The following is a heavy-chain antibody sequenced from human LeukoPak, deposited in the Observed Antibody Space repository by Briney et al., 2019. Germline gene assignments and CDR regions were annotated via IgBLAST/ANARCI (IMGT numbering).Heavy chain of an antibody. Sequence: GGSLRLSCAASGFTFSSYSMNWVRQAPGKGLEWVSSISSSSSYIYYADSVKGRFTISRDNARNSLYLQMNSLRVEDTAVYYCASGSSWYDSGRWFDPWGQGTLVTVSS. J-gene: IGHJ5*02. CDR2: ISSSSSYI. CDR1: GFTFSSYS. V-gene: IGHV3-21*01. D-gene: IGHD6-13*01. CDR3: ASGSSWYDSGRWFDP.